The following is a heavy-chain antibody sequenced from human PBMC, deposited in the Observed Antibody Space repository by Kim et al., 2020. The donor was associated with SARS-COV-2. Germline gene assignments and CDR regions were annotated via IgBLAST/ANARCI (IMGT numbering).Heavy chain of an antibody. V-gene: IGHV6-1*01. CDR3: ARLNSGGSNYYYGMDV. J-gene: IGHJ6*02. D-gene: IGHD2-15*01. Sequence: SVKSRITINPDTSKNQFSLQLNSVTPEDTAVYYCARLNSGGSNYYYGMDVWGQGTTVTVSS.